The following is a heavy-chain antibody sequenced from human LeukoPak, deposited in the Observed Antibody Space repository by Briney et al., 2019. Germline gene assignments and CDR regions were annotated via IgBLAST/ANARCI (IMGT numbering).Heavy chain of an antibody. CDR2: INPNSGGT. D-gene: IGHD3-10*01. CDR1: GYTFTGYY. J-gene: IGHJ5*02. CDR3: ASEIYGSRGRPFDP. Sequence: GASVKVSCKASGYTFTGYYMHWVRQAPGQGLEWMGWINPNSGGTNYAQKLQGGVTMTTDTSTSTAYMELRSLRSDDTAVYYCASEIYGSRGRPFDPWGQGTLVTVSS. V-gene: IGHV1-2*02.